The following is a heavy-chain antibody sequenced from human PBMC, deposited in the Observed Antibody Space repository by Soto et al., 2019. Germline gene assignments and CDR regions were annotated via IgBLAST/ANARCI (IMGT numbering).Heavy chain of an antibody. CDR1: GGTFSKYG. Sequence: QLVQSVAEVKKPGSSVKVSCQAFGGTFSKYGVSWVRQAPGQGLQWMGGITPMLGTSTLTQRFHDRVTLTADEFTTVAYMELNSLTSEDTAIYYCATDRPGSSGANWFDPWGQGTLVTVSP. J-gene: IGHJ5*02. CDR2: ITPMLGTS. D-gene: IGHD6-19*01. V-gene: IGHV1-69*01. CDR3: ATDRPGSSGANWFDP.